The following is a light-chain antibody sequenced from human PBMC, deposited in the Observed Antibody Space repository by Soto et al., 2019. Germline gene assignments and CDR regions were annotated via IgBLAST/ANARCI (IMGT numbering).Light chain of an antibody. V-gene: IGKV2-28*01. CDR1: QSPLHSNGYNY. CDR2: LGS. CDR3: KPALQTPFT. J-gene: IGKJ5*01. Sequence: DIVMTQSPLSLPVTAGEPASSSCRSSQSPLHSNGYNYLDWYLQKPGQSPQLLNYLGSNRASVVPDRLSGSESVTDFKLKITSVEADDVELYYCKPALQTPFTFGQGTRLDIK.